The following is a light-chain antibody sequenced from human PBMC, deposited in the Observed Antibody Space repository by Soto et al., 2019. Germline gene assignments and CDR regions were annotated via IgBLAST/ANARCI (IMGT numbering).Light chain of an antibody. CDR2: GVS. J-gene: IGKJ2*01. CDR3: QQYGRSHT. V-gene: IGKV3-20*01. Sequence: ETVLRWSPRSVTMSPGEGGSLSCRASQTVTSSYLAWYQQTPGQAPRLLIYGVSTRPTGIPDRFSASVSGTDFTLTISRLEREDFAVYYCQQYGRSHTFSQGTRLE. CDR1: QTVTSSY.